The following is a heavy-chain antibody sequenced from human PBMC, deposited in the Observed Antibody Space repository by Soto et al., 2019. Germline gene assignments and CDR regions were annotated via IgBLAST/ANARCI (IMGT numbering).Heavy chain of an antibody. J-gene: IGHJ4*02. CDR2: IWHDGSKT. CDR1: GFLFSSSG. D-gene: IGHD4-17*01. Sequence: QVQLVESGGGVVQPGRSLRLSCAASGFLFSSSGMHWVRQAPGKGLECVAIIWHDGSKTQYADSVKGRFIISRYNSNNTLYLKMSGLRAEDTAIYYCARGREGVYGDYFRSYFDYWGQGTLVTVSS. V-gene: IGHV3-33*01. CDR3: ARGREGVYGDYFRSYFDY.